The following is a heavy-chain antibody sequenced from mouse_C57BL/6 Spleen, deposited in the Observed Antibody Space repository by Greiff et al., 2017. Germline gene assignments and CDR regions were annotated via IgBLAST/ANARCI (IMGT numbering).Heavy chain of an antibody. CDR1: GYTFTDYY. V-gene: IGHV1-76*01. CDR3: AREDYYGSSFYWYFGV. CDR2: IYPGSGNT. J-gene: IGHJ1*03. Sequence: VKLVESGAELVRPGASVKLSCKASGYTFTDYYINWVKQRPGQGLEWIARIYPGSGNTYYNEKFKGKATLTAEKSSSTAYMQLSSLTSEDSAVYFCAREDYYGSSFYWYFGVWGTGATVTVAS. D-gene: IGHD1-1*01.